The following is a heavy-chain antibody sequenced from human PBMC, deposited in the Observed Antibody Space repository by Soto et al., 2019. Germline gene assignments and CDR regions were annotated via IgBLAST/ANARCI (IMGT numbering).Heavy chain of an antibody. Sequence: QVQLQQWGAGLLKPSETLSLTCAVYGGSFSGYYWSWIRQPPGKGLEWIGEINHSGSTNYNPSLKSRVTISVDTSKNQFSLKLSSVTAADTAVYYCASGSYHAYFDYWGQGTLVTVSS. CDR2: INHSGST. J-gene: IGHJ4*02. CDR1: GGSFSGYY. D-gene: IGHD1-26*01. V-gene: IGHV4-34*01. CDR3: ASGSYHAYFDY.